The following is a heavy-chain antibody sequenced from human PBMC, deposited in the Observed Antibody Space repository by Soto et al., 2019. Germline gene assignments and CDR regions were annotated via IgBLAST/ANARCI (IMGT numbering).Heavy chain of an antibody. J-gene: IGHJ6*02. CDR2: IHSGGSRI. Sequence: EVQLVESGGGLVQPGGSLILSCAASGFTFSTYDMNWVRQAPGKGLEWVSYIHSGGSRIYYADSVKGRFTISRDNAKISLYLQMNSLRAEDTAVYYCARDGSTVTTNYHYAMDVWGQGTTVTVSS. D-gene: IGHD4-17*01. V-gene: IGHV3-48*03. CDR3: ARDGSTVTTNYHYAMDV. CDR1: GFTFSTYD.